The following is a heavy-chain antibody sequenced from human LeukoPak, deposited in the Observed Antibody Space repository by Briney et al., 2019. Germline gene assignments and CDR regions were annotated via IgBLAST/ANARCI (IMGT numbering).Heavy chain of an antibody. CDR2: ISGSGGST. Sequence: QSGGSLRLSCAASGFTFSSYAMSWVRQAPGKGLEWVSAISGSGGSTYYADSVKGRFTISRDNSKNTLYLQMNSLRAEDTAVYYCARDLEVEGIGPTLWGQGTLVTVSS. CDR1: GFTFSSYA. J-gene: IGHJ4*02. D-gene: IGHD2-15*01. V-gene: IGHV3-23*01. CDR3: ARDLEVEGIGPTL.